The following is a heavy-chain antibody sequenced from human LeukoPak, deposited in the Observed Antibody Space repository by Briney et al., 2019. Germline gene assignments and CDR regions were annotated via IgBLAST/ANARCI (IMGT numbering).Heavy chain of an antibody. CDR1: GFTFSTYG. CDR3: ARVASPIYDSSGYFDY. CDR2: ISYDGSNK. Sequence: GGSLRLSCAASGFTFSTYGMHWVRQAPGKGLEWVAVISYDGSNKYYADSVKGRFTISRDNSKNTLYLQMNSLRAEDTAVYYCARVASPIYDSSGYFDYWGQGTLVTVSS. V-gene: IGHV3-30*19. D-gene: IGHD3-22*01. J-gene: IGHJ4*02.